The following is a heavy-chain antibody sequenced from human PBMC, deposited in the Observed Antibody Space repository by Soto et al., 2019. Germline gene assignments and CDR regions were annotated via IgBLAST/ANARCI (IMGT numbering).Heavy chain of an antibody. CDR3: ASVPGSPGYHGLDV. CDR1: GLTFSKYW. D-gene: IGHD6-19*01. CDR2: IKHDRSEK. J-gene: IGHJ6*02. V-gene: IGHV3-7*03. Sequence: GGSLRLSCAASGLTFSKYWMTWVRQAPGKGLEWVATIKHDRSEKSNLDSVEGRFTISRDNAKNSLSLQMNSLRVEDTAVYFCASVPGSPGYHGLDVWGQGTTVTVSS.